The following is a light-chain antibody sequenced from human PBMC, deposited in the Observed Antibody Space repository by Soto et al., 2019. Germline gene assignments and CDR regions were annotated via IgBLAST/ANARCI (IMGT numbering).Light chain of an antibody. CDR2: DVN. CDR1: SSDVGSYNS. Sequence: QSVLTQPASVSGSPGQSIAISCTGTSSDVGSYNSVSWYQQYPGKAPKLMIHDVNNRPSGISDRFSGSKSGNTASLTISGLQAEDEADYYGSSFTSSTSYVFGTGTKVTGL. V-gene: IGLV2-14*03. J-gene: IGLJ1*01. CDR3: SSFTSSTSYV.